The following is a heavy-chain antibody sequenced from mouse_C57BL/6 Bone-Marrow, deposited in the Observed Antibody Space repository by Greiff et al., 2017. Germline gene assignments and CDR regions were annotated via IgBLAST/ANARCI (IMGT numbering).Heavy chain of an antibody. CDR1: GYTFTDYY. CDR3: ARSSGGSFDY. V-gene: IGHV1-19*01. Sequence: VQLKQSGPVLVKPGASVKMSCKASGYTFTDYYMNWVKQSPGKSLEWIGVINPYNGGTSYNQKFKGKATLTVDKSSSTAYMELNSLTSEDSAVYCCARSSGGSFDYWGQGTTLTVSS. J-gene: IGHJ2*01. CDR2: INPYNGGT.